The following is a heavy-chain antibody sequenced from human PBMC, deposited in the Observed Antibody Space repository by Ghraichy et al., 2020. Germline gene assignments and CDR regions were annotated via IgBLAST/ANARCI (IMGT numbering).Heavy chain of an antibody. Sequence: GGSLRLSCAASGFTFSNFGMHWVRQAPGKGLEWVALISYDGSKKYYGDSVKGRFTISRDNSKNALYLQINSLRAEDTAVYYCAKDSSGWYASLNCFYYGMDVWGQGTTVTVSS. J-gene: IGHJ6*02. CDR3: AKDSSGWYASLNCFYYGMDV. CDR2: ISYDGSKK. V-gene: IGHV3-30*18. CDR1: GFTFSNFG. D-gene: IGHD6-19*01.